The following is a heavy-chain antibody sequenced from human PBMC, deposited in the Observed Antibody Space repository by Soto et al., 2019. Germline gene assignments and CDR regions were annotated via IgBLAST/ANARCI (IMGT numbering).Heavy chain of an antibody. CDR2: IYYSGST. CDR1: GGSLSSYY. D-gene: IGHD6-19*01. Sequence: SETLSLTCTVSGGSLSSYYWSWIRQPPGKGLEWIGYIYYSGSTNYNPSLKSRVTISVDTSKNQFSLKLSSVTAADTAVYYCARGARSSGWYYPSDYWGQGTLVTVS. J-gene: IGHJ4*02. CDR3: ARGARSSGWYYPSDY. V-gene: IGHV4-59*01.